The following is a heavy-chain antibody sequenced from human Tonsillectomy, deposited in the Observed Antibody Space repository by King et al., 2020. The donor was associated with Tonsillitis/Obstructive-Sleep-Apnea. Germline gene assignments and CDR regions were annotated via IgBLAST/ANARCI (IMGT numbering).Heavy chain of an antibody. D-gene: IGHD6-19*01. CDR1: GFTFSSYS. CDR2: ISISSSYI. J-gene: IGHJ4*02. CDR3: ARDLGAVAGTG. V-gene: IGHV3-21*01. Sequence: VQLVESGGGLVKPGGSLRLSCAASGFTFSSYSMNWVRQAPGKGLEWVSSISISSSYIYYADSVKGRFTISRDNAKNSLYLQMNSLRAEDTAVYYCARDLGAVAGTGWGQGTLVTVSS.